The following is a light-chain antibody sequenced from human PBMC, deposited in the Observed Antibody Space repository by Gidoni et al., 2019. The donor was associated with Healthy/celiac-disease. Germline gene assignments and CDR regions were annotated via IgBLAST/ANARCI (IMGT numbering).Light chain of an antibody. CDR2: KAS. J-gene: IGKJ1*01. V-gene: IGKV1-5*03. Sequence: DIQMTHSPSTLSASMGDRVTITCRASQSISDWLAWYQQKPGEATNLLIYKASRLDSGVPSRFSGSGSGTQFTLTISSLQPDDFATYYCHHYSLWTFGQGTKVEIK. CDR3: HHYSLWT. CDR1: QSISDW.